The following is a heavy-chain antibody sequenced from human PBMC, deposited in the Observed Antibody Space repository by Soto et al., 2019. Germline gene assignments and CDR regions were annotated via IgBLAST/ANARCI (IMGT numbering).Heavy chain of an antibody. CDR2: VKQDGSEK. CDR1: GFTFSSYW. J-gene: IGHJ4*02. Sequence: GGSLRLSCAAAGFTFSSYWMSWVRQAPGKGLEWVANVKQDGSEKYYVDSVKGRFTISRDNAKNSLYLQMNSLRAEDTAVYYCARDPYYDFWSGYNAVDYWGQGTLVTVSS. D-gene: IGHD3-3*01. V-gene: IGHV3-7*01. CDR3: ARDPYYDFWSGYNAVDY.